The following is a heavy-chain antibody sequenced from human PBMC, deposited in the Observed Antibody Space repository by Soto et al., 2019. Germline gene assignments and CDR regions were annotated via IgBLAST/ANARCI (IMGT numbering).Heavy chain of an antibody. CDR1: GYTFTNYG. CDR3: ARDREYYYDSSGNYYYHYGMDV. Sequence: ASVKVSCKSSGYTFTNYGISWVRQAPGQGLECMGWISGYNGNTKYAQKFQGRVTMTTDTPTNTAYMELRSLRSDDTAVYYCARDREYYYDSSGNYYYHYGMDVWGQGTTVTVSS. V-gene: IGHV1-18*04. J-gene: IGHJ6*02. D-gene: IGHD3-22*01. CDR2: ISGYNGNT.